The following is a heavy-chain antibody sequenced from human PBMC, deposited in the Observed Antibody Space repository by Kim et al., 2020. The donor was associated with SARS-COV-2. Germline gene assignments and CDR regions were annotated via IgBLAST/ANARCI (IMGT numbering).Heavy chain of an antibody. CDR2: INHSGST. Sequence: SETLSLTCAVYGGSFSGYYWSWIRQPPGTGLEWVGKINHSGSTNYNPSLKRRVTISVDTSKNQFSLKLSPVTAADTAVYYCARGTRQWLVRGPYYYYMDVWGKGTTVTVSS. CDR3: ARGTRQWLVRGPYYYYMDV. V-gene: IGHV4-34*01. J-gene: IGHJ6*03. D-gene: IGHD6-19*01. CDR1: GGSFSGYY.